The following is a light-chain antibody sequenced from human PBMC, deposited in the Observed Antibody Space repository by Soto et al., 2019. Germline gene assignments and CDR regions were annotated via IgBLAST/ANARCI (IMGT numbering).Light chain of an antibody. CDR2: DAS. Sequence: DIPMTQSPSSLSASVGDRVTITCQASQDIKNYLNWYQQKPGKAPKLLIYDASNLETGVPSRFSGSGSGTDFSFTISSLQSEDIVTYYCQNYGSIPITFGQGTRLEIK. J-gene: IGKJ5*01. V-gene: IGKV1-33*01. CDR3: QNYGSIPIT. CDR1: QDIKNY.